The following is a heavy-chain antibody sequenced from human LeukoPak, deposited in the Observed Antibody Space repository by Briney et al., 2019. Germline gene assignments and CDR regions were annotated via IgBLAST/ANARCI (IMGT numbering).Heavy chain of an antibody. V-gene: IGHV4-30-2*01. D-gene: IGHD1-26*01. CDR3: ARGVRGGSYGWFDP. CDR1: GGSISSGGYS. Sequence: SETLSLTCAVSGGSISSGGYSWSWIRQPPGKGLEWIGYIYHSGSTYYNPSLKSRVTTSVDRSKNQFSLKLSSVTAADTAVYYCARGVRGGSYGWFDPWGQGTLVTVSS. CDR2: IYHSGST. J-gene: IGHJ5*02.